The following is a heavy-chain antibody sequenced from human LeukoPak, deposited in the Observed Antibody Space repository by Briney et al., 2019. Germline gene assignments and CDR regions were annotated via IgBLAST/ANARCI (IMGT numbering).Heavy chain of an antibody. CDR3: ARHGSGSYYPPPYYYYMDV. D-gene: IGHD3-10*01. CDR1: GYSFTSYW. Sequence: GESLKISCKGSGYSFTSYWIGWVRQMPGKGLEWMGIIYPGDSDTRYSPSFQGQVTISADKSISTAYLQWSSLKASDTAMYYCARHGSGSYYPPPYYYYMDVWGKGTTVTISS. J-gene: IGHJ6*03. V-gene: IGHV5-51*01. CDR2: IYPGDSDT.